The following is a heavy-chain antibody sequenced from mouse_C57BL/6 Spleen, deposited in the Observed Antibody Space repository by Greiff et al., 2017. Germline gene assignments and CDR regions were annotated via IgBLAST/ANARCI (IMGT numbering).Heavy chain of an antibody. CDR1: GFTFSDYY. V-gene: IGHV5-16*01. CDR2: INYDGSST. Sequence: DVKLVESEGGLVQPGSSMKLSCTASGFTFSDYYMAWVRQVPEKGLEWVANINYDGSSTYYLDSLKSRFIISRDNAKNILYLQMSSLKSEDTATXYCAREDYGSSFYWYFDVWGTGTTVTVSS. J-gene: IGHJ1*03. D-gene: IGHD1-1*01. CDR3: AREDYGSSFYWYFDV.